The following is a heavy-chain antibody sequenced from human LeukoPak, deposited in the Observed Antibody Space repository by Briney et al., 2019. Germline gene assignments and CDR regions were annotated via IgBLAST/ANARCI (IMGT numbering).Heavy chain of an antibody. J-gene: IGHJ4*02. CDR3: ARDQGDGYNGIDY. Sequence: SETLSLTCTVPGGSISSYYWSWIRQPPGKGLEWIGYIYYSGSTNYNPSLKSRVTISVDTSKNQFSLKLSSVTAADTAVYYCARDQGDGYNGIDYWGQGTLVTVSS. CDR2: IYYSGST. V-gene: IGHV4-59*01. CDR1: GGSISSYY. D-gene: IGHD5-24*01.